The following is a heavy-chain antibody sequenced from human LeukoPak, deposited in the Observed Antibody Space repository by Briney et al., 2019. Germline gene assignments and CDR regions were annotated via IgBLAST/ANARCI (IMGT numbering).Heavy chain of an antibody. V-gene: IGHV3-23*01. CDR2: ITGSAGST. D-gene: IGHD6-19*01. J-gene: IGHJ6*02. CDR1: GFTFDTYA. Sequence: PGGSLRLSCEASGFTFDTYAMSWVRQAPGKGLEWVSAITGSAGSTYYADSVKGRFTISRDNAKNSLYLQMNSLRAEDTALYYCAKDRSVAGFYGMDVWGQGTTVTVSS. CDR3: AKDRSVAGFYGMDV.